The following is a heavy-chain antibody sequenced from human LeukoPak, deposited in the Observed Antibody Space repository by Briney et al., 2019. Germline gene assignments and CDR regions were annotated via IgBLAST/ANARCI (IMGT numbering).Heavy chain of an antibody. J-gene: IGHJ4*02. CDR2: INPSGGST. CDR1: GYTFSAYG. CDR3: ARARLRDGYNYGY. D-gene: IGHD5-24*01. Sequence: ASVKVSCKTSGYTFSAYGISWVRQAPGQGLEWMGIINPSGGSTSYAQKFQGRVTMTRDTSTSTVYMELSSLRSEDTAVYYCARARLRDGYNYGYWGQGTLVTVSS. V-gene: IGHV1-46*01.